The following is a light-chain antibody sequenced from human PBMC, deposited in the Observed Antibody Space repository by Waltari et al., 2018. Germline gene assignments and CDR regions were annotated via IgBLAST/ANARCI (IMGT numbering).Light chain of an antibody. V-gene: IGKV2-30*02. Sequence: DVVMTQFPVSLPVTLGQPASISCRSSQSLVHSDGNTYLYWLQQRPGQSPRRRIYKAFNREGGVPDRCSGTGSGTDFTLKISGVEAEDVGVYYCMQGTRWPYTFGQGTKLET. CDR1: QSLVHSDGNTY. CDR3: MQGTRWPYT. J-gene: IGKJ2*01. CDR2: KAF.